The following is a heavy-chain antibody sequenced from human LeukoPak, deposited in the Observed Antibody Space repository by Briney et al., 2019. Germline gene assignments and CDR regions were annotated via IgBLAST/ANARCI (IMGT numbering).Heavy chain of an antibody. V-gene: IGHV4-34*01. J-gene: IGHJ6*03. D-gene: IGHD6-13*01. CDR1: GGSSSGYY. Sequence: SETLSLTCAVYGGSSSGYYWSWIRQPPGKGLEWIGEINHSGSTNYNPSLKSRVTISVDTSTNQFSLKLSSVTAADTAVYYCARGNSSSWYYYYMDVWGKGTTVTVSS. CDR2: INHSGST. CDR3: ARGNSSSWYYYYMDV.